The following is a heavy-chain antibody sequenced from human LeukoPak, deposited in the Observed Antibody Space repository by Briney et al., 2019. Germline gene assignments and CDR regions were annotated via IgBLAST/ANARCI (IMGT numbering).Heavy chain of an antibody. J-gene: IGHJ4*02. CDR2: ISSNGGST. Sequence: GGSLRLSCAASGFTFSSYAMHWVRQAPGKGLEYVSAISSNGGSTYYANSVKGRFTISRDNSKNTLYLQMGSLRAEDMAVYYCARAGKRGYDIFTGYYAYWGQGTLGTVSS. CDR3: ARAGKRGYDIFTGYYAY. V-gene: IGHV3-64*01. D-gene: IGHD3-9*01. CDR1: GFTFSSYA.